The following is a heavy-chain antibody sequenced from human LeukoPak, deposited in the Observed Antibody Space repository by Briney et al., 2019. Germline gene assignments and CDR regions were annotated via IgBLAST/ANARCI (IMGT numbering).Heavy chain of an antibody. CDR1: GFTFSSYA. CDR2: ISYDGSNK. D-gene: IGHD3-22*01. CDR3: ARVTIPYYYDSSGLIY. J-gene: IGHJ4*02. V-gene: IGHV3-30-3*01. Sequence: GGSLRLSCAASGFTFSSYAMHWVRQAPGKGLEWVAVISYDGSNKYYADSVEGRFTISRDNSKNTLYLQMNSLRAEDTAVYYCARVTIPYYYDSSGLIYWGQGTLVTVSS.